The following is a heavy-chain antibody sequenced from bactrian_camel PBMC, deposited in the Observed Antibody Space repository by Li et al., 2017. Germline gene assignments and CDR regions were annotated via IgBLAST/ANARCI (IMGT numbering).Heavy chain of an antibody. CDR1: GRTYEKYC. Sequence: QVQLVESGGESVQAGGSLRLACTITGRTYEKYCMGWFREAPGKEREGLATIDSTGTTIYAQSVEGRFVISKDATKNILYLQMNNLQPEDTGLYRCASSWDVTAGPTQGTQVTVS. CDR2: IDSTGTT. J-gene: IGHJ4*01. V-gene: IGHV3S57*01. D-gene: IGHD5*01.